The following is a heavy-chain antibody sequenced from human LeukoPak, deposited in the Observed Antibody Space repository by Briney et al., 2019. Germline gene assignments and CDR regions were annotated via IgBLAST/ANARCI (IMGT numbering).Heavy chain of an antibody. Sequence: SETLSLTCAVYGGSFSGYYWSWIRQPPGKGLEWIGEINHSGSTNYNPSLKSRVTISVDTSKNQFSLKLSSVTAADTAVYYCARIRSGYYYSLDYWGQGTLVTVSS. J-gene: IGHJ4*02. CDR3: ARIRSGYYYSLDY. CDR1: GGSFSGYY. CDR2: INHSGST. V-gene: IGHV4-34*01. D-gene: IGHD3-22*01.